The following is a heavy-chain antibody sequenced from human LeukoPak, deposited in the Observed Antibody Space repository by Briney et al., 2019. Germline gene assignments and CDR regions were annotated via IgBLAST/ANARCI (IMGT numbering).Heavy chain of an antibody. CDR3: AKVSLVATSWFDP. CDR2: ISYDGSNK. J-gene: IGHJ5*02. Sequence: GGSLRLSCAASGFTFSSYGMHWVRQAPAKGLEWVAVISYDGSNKYYADFVKGRFTISRDNSKNTLYLQMNSLRAEDTAVYYCAKVSLVATSWFDPWGQGTLVTVSS. CDR1: GFTFSSYG. D-gene: IGHD5-12*01. V-gene: IGHV3-30*18.